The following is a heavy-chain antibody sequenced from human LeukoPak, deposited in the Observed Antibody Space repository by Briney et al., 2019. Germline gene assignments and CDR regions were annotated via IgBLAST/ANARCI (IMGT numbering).Heavy chain of an antibody. J-gene: IGHJ4*02. CDR3: VRDLGGRSGH. D-gene: IGHD3-16*01. CDR2: INEDGSTT. V-gene: IGHV3-74*01. CDR1: GFTFSSYA. Sequence: GGSLRLSCAASGFTFSSYAMSWVRQAPGKGLVWVSRINEDGSTTNYADSVKGRSTIFRDNAKNTLYLQMNSLRTEDTAVYYCVRDLGGRSGHWGQGTLVTVSS.